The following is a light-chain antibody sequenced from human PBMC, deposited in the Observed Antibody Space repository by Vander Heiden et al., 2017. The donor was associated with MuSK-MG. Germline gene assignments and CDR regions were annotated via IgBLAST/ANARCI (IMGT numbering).Light chain of an antibody. V-gene: IGLV2-14*01. J-gene: IGLJ3*02. CDR1: SSDFGGYNY. CDR2: EVS. CDR3: SSYTSSRTKV. Sequence: QSALTQPASVSGSPGQSITISCTGTSSDFGGYNYVSWYQQHPGDAPKLMIYEVSNRPSGVSNRFSGSKSGNTASLTISGLQAEDEADYYCSSYTSSRTKVFGGGTKLTVL.